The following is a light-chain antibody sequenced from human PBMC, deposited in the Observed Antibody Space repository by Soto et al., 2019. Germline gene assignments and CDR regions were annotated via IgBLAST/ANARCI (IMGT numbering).Light chain of an antibody. CDR2: GIS. CDR1: QSFSTY. J-gene: IGKJ4*01. Sequence: DFQMTQSPSSLSASVGDRVTITCRASQSFSTYLAWYQQKPGKVPKLLISGISTLQSGVPSRFSGSGYGTEFNLTISKLKPEHVATYYCQKYNTAPLTFGGGTKV. CDR3: QKYNTAPLT. V-gene: IGKV1-27*01.